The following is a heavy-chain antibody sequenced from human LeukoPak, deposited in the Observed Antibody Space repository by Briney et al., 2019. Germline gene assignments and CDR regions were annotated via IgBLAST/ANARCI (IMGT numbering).Heavy chain of an antibody. CDR3: ASDYGSGSYWVQDLPGAFDI. V-gene: IGHV1-18*01. Sequence: ASVKVSCKASGYTFTKYGITWVRQAPGQGLEWMGWISTYNGNTNYAQKLQGRVTMTTDTSTSTAYMELRSLISDDAAVYYCASDYGSGSYWVQDLPGAFDIWGQGTMVTVSS. D-gene: IGHD3-10*01. CDR2: ISTYNGNT. CDR1: GYTFTKYG. J-gene: IGHJ3*02.